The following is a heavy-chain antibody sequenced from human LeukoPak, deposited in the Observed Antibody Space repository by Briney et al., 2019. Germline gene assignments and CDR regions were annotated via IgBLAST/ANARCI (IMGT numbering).Heavy chain of an antibody. J-gene: IGHJ4*02. Sequence: SETLSLTCAVFGVSFSGFYWSRIRQPPGKGLEWIGEINHSGSTNCNPSLKSRVTVSVDTSKNQFSLKVKSVTAADTAVYYCARVRRFGAGQDYWGQGTLVTFSS. D-gene: IGHD3-16*01. V-gene: IGHV4-34*01. CDR3: ARVRRFGAGQDY. CDR2: INHSGST. CDR1: GVSFSGFY.